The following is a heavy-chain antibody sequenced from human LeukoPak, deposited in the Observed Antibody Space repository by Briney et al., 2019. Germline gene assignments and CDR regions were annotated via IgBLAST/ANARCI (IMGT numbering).Heavy chain of an antibody. CDR3: GRAFPPLRTSSAGDL. CDR2: ISYLSTHV. D-gene: IGHD3-16*01. Sequence: GGSLRLSCSASGFTFSDYDMNWVRQAPRKGLEWVSSISYLSTHVYYGDSVKGRFSISRDNAKNSLYLQMNSLGAEDTAIYYCGRAFPPLRTSSAGDLWGQGILVTVSS. V-gene: IGHV3-21*01. J-gene: IGHJ4*02. CDR1: GFTFSDYD.